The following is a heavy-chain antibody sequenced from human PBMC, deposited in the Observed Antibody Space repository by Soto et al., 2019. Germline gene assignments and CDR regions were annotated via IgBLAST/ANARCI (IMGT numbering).Heavy chain of an antibody. CDR1: GFTFDDHG. CDR2: INWNGGST. CDR3: AREIYDDYDSSGFDH. V-gene: IGHV3-20*04. D-gene: IGHD3-22*01. Sequence: GGSLRLSCAASGFTFDDHGMNWVRQAPGKGLEWVSSINWNGGSTGYADSVKGRFTISRDNAKNTLYLQMNSLRAEDTAVYYCAREIYDDYDSSGFDHWGQGTLVTVSS. J-gene: IGHJ4*02.